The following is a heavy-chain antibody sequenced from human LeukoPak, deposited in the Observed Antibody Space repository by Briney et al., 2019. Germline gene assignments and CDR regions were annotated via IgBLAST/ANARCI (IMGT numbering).Heavy chain of an antibody. CDR2: IYYSGST. Sequence: PSETLSLTGTGSGGSISSYYWSWLRQRPGKGREGIGYIYYSGSTNYNPSLKSRVTISVDTSKNQFSLKLSSVTAADTAVYYCATPTVFEYYFDSWGKGTTVTISS. V-gene: IGHV4-59*01. D-gene: IGHD1-26*01. CDR3: ATPTVFEYYFDS. J-gene: IGHJ6*03. CDR1: GGSISSYY.